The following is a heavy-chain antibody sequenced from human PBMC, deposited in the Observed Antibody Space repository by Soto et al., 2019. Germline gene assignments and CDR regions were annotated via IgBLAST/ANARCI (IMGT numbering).Heavy chain of an antibody. CDR1: GYTFTSYG. V-gene: IGHV1-18*01. CDR2: ISAYNGNT. Sequence: QVQLVQSGAEVKKPGASVKVSCKASGYTFTSYGISWVRQAPGQGLEWMGWISAYNGNTNYAQKLQGRVTMTTDTPTSTAYRGRRSRKSDATAVYTGARDDCGGNEDYWGQGPLVPVPS. D-gene: IGHD2-21*02. J-gene: IGHJ4*02. CDR3: ARDDCGGNEDY.